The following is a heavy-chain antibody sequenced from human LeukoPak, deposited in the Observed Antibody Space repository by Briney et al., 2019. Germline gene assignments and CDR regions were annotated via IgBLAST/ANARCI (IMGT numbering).Heavy chain of an antibody. CDR1: GFTLSTYN. D-gene: IGHD1-1*01. CDR3: ARERVTTTAFDV. V-gene: IGHV3-21*01. J-gene: IGHJ3*01. CDR2: ITSRST. Sequence: GGSLRLSCAASGFTLSTYNTHWVRQAPGKGLEWVSSITSRSTYYADSVRGRFTISGDSAKHSLFLQMNSLRAEDTAVYYCARERVTTTAFDVWGQGTMVTVSS.